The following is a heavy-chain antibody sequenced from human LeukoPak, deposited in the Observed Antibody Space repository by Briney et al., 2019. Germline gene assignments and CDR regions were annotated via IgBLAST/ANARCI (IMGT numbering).Heavy chain of an antibody. CDR1: GYTFTSFG. D-gene: IGHD6-6*01. J-gene: IGHJ6*03. V-gene: IGHV1-18*01. Sequence: GASVKVSCKASGYTFTSFGISWVRQAPGQGLEWMGWISAYNGNTNYAQKLQGRVTMTTDTSTSTAYMELRSLRSDDTAVYYCARDAWSSSSFDYYYYMDVWGKGTTVTVSS. CDR3: ARDAWSSSSFDYYYYMDV. CDR2: ISAYNGNT.